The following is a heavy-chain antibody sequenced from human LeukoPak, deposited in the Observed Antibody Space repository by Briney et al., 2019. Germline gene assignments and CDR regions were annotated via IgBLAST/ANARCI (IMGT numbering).Heavy chain of an antibody. CDR3: ARGSRHYYYYMDV. CDR2: INHSGST. J-gene: IGHJ6*03. CDR1: GGSFSGYY. Sequence: PSETLSLTCAVYGGSFSGYYWSWIRRPPGKGLEWIGEINHSGSTNYNPSLKSRVTISVDTSKNQFSLKLSSVTAADTAVYYCARGSRHYYYYMDVWGKGTTVTVSS. V-gene: IGHV4-34*01.